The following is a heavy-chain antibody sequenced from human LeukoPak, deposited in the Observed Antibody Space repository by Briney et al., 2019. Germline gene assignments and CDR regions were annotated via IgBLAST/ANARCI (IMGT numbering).Heavy chain of an antibody. CDR3: AKDMGEGVGATDY. D-gene: IGHD1-26*01. CDR2: ISGDGGST. V-gene: IGHV3-43*02. CDR1: GFTFDDYA. Sequence: GGSLRLSCAASGFTFDDYAMHWLRQAPGKGLEWVSLISGDGGSTYYADSVRGRFTISRDNSKNSLYLQMNSLRTEDTALYFFAKDMGEGVGATDYWGQGTLVTVSS. J-gene: IGHJ4*02.